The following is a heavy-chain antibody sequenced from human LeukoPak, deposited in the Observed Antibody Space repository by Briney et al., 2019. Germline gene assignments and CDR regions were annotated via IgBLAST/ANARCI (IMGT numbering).Heavy chain of an antibody. CDR2: ISPSGGST. J-gene: IGHJ6*02. D-gene: IGHD3-10*01. Sequence: ASVKVSCKASGYTFTSHYIHWVRQAPGQRLGWMGIISPSGGSTTYAQKFQGRVTMTRDTSTSTVYMDLSRLRSDDTAVYYCAFTYGSGSYYYYYYYGMDVWGQGTTVTVSS. CDR1: GYTFTSHY. CDR3: AFTYGSGSYYYYYYYGMDV. V-gene: IGHV1-46*01.